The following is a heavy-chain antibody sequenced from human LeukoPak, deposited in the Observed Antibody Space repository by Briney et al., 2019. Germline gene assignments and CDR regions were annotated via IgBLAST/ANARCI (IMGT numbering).Heavy chain of an antibody. Sequence: SVKVSCKASRGTFSTYAISWVRQAPGQGLEWMGGLIPIFGTANYAQKFQGRVTITADESTSTAYMELSSLRCEDTAVYYCARDTRHRYCSSTICYRGWLDPWGQGTLVTVSS. CDR1: RGTFSTYA. D-gene: IGHD2-2*01. CDR3: ARDTRHRYCSSTICYRGWLDP. V-gene: IGHV1-69*13. CDR2: LIPIFGTA. J-gene: IGHJ5*02.